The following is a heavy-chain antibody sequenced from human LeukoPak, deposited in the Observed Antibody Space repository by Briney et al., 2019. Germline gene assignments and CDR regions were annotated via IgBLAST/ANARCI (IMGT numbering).Heavy chain of an antibody. CDR2: MNPNSGNT. V-gene: IGHV1-8*01. D-gene: IGHD2-2*01. J-gene: IGHJ6*02. CDR3: AACSTSCYGGFPNYYYYGMDV. CDR1: GYTFTSSD. Sequence: ASVKVSCKASGYTFTSSDINWVRQATGQGLEWMGWMNPNSGNTGYAQKFQGRVTMTRNTSISTAYMELSSLRSEDTAVYYCAACSTSCYGGFPNYYYYGMDVWGQGTTVTVSS.